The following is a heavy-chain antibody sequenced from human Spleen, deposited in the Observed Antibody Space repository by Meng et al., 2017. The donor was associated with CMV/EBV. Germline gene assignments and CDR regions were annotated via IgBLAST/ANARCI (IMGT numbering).Heavy chain of an antibody. D-gene: IGHD6-13*01. CDR3: ASPYSSSMDV. Sequence: SETLSLTCTVSGGSVSSGSYYWSWIRQPPGKGLEWIGYIYYSGSTNYNPSLKSRVTISVDTSKNQFSLKLSSVTAADTAVYYCASPYSSSMDVWGQGTTVTVS. V-gene: IGHV4-61*01. J-gene: IGHJ6*02. CDR2: IYYSGST. CDR1: GGSVSSGSYY.